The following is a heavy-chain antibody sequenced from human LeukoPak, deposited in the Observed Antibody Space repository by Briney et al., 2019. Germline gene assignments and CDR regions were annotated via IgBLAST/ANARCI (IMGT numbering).Heavy chain of an antibody. CDR2: INHSGST. V-gene: IGHV4-34*01. J-gene: IGHJ5*02. D-gene: IGHD4-17*01. CDR3: ARGWGDYGWFDP. CDR1: GGSFSGYY. Sequence: SETLSLTCAVYGGSFSGYYWSWIRQPPGKGLEWIGEINHSGSTNCNPSLKSRVTISVDTSKNQFSLKLSSVTAADTAVYYCARGWGDYGWFDPWGQGTLVTVSS.